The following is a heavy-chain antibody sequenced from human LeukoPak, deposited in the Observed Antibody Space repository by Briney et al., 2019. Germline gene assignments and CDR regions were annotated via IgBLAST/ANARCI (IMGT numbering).Heavy chain of an antibody. CDR3: ARDYFDGSGYFDY. CDR2: ISSSSYI. V-gene: IGHV3-21*01. CDR1: GFTFSSYS. D-gene: IGHD3-22*01. J-gene: IGHJ4*02. Sequence: GGSLRLSCAASGFTFSSYSMNWVRQAPGKGLEWVSSISSSSYIYYADSVKGRFSISRDNAKNSLYLQMNSLGAEDTAVYYCARDYFDGSGYFDYWGQGTLVTVSS.